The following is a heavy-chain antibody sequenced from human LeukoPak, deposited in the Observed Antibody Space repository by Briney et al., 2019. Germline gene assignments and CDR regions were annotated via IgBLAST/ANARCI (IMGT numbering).Heavy chain of an antibody. CDR1: GGSTSSSSYY. D-gene: IGHD6-13*01. J-gene: IGHJ4*02. CDR2: IYYSGST. V-gene: IGHV4-39*01. CDR3: ARHGPVGSSWTYYFDY. Sequence: SETLSLTCTVSGGSTSSSSYYWGWIRQPPGKGLEWIGSIYYSGSTYYNPSLKSRVTISVDTSKNQFSLKLSSVTAADTAVYYCARHGPVGSSWTYYFDYWGQGTLVTVSS.